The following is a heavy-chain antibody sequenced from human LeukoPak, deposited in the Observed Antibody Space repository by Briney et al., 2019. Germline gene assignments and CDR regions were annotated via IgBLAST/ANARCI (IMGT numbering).Heavy chain of an antibody. CDR2: IYYSGDT. Sequence: SETLSLTCTVSGGSIRSYYWSWSRQPPGKGLEWIGFIYYSGDTYYNPSLKSRVTISVDTSKNQFSLKLSSVTAADTAVYYCARGSRYCSGGSCYLHYYYYGMDVWGQGTTVTVSS. CDR1: GGSIRSYY. CDR3: ARGSRYCSGGSCYLHYYYYGMDV. D-gene: IGHD2-15*01. J-gene: IGHJ6*02. V-gene: IGHV4-59*12.